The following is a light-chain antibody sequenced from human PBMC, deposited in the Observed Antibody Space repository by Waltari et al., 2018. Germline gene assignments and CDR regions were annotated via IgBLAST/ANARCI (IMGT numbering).Light chain of an antibody. Sequence: QSALTQPASVSGSPGQSITISCTGTSSDVGNYNLSSWYQQYPGKATKVMIYDDNRRPSGVSDRFSGSKSGNTASLTISGVQAEDGADYYCCSYAGSYTWVFGGGTKLTVL. J-gene: IGLJ3*02. V-gene: IGLV2-23*01. CDR2: DDN. CDR3: CSYAGSYTWV. CDR1: SSDVGNYNL.